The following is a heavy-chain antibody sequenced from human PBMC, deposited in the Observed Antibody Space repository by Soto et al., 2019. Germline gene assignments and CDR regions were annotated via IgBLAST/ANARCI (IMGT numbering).Heavy chain of an antibody. D-gene: IGHD4-17*01. Sequence: LRLSCEGSGFNFRNFNMIWVRQTPGKGLEWVSSVSGSSSYIYYADSVKGRFTVSRDNANNLVFLQMNGLRPEDTAMYYCARDLRGHYGPWGQGTMVTVSS. CDR1: GFNFRNFN. CDR2: VSGSSSYI. V-gene: IGHV3-21*06. CDR3: ARDLRGHYGP. J-gene: IGHJ3*01.